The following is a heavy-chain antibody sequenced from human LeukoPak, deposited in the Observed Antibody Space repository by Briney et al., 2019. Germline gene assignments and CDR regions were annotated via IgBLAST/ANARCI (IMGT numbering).Heavy chain of an antibody. D-gene: IGHD3-10*01. CDR3: ARRTYYYGSGSYPFDY. Sequence: GESLKISCQVIGYRFIDYWIGWVRQVPGKGLEWVAIVYPGDSDYRYSPSFQGQVTISADKSISTAYLQWSRLKASNTGIYYCARRTYYYGSGSYPFDYWGQGTRVTVSA. CDR2: VYPGDSDY. V-gene: IGHV5-51*01. J-gene: IGHJ4*02. CDR1: GYRFIDYW.